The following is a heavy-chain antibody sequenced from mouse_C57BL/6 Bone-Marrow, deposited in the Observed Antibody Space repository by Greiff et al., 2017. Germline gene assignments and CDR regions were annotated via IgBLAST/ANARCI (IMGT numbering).Heavy chain of an antibody. CDR3: ARQALRSGDY. J-gene: IGHJ4*01. CDR1: GFTFSSYG. V-gene: IGHV5-6*01. CDR2: ISSGGSYT. Sequence: EVHLVESGGDLVKPGGSLKLSCAASGFTFSSYGMSWVRQTPDKRLEWVATISSGGSYTYYPDSVKGRFTISRDNAKNTLYLQMRSLKSEDTAMYYCARQALRSGDYWGQGTSVTVSS.